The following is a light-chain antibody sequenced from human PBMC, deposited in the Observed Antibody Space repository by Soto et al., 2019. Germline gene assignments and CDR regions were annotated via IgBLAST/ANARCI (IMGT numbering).Light chain of an antibody. CDR2: ETS. Sequence: GTLSLSPGERATLSCRASQSVSAGYFAWYQQKPGQAPRLLIYETSSRYTGTPDRFSGSGSGTDFTLTISRLEPEDFAFYYCQQHGDSPTFGQGTKVDIK. V-gene: IGKV3-20*01. J-gene: IGKJ1*01. CDR3: QQHGDSPT. CDR1: QSVSAGY.